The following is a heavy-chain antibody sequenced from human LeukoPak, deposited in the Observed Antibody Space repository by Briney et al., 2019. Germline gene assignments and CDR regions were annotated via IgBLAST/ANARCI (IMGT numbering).Heavy chain of an antibody. J-gene: IGHJ1*01. D-gene: IGHD3-22*01. V-gene: IGHV4-59*01. CDR2: IYYSGST. CDR3: ARVADYYDSSGYLHAEYFQH. Sequence: SETLSLTCTVTGGSISSYYWSWIRQPPGKGLEWIGYIYYSGSTNYNPSLKSRVTISVDTSKNQFSLKLSSVTAADTAVYYCARVADYYDSSGYLHAEYFQHWGQGTLVTVSS. CDR1: GGSISSYY.